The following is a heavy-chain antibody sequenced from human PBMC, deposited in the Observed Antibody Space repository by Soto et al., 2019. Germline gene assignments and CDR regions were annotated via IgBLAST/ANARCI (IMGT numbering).Heavy chain of an antibody. CDR3: ARDAVPAAMGYFYYYMDA. Sequence: ASVKVSCKASGYTFTSYGISWVRQAPGQGLEWMGWISAYNGNTNYAQKLQGRVTMTTDTSTSTAYMELRSLRSDDTAVYYCARDAVPAAMGYFYYYMDAWGNETPVTVAS. V-gene: IGHV1-18*01. CDR1: GYTFTSYG. D-gene: IGHD2-2*01. J-gene: IGHJ6*03. CDR2: ISAYNGNT.